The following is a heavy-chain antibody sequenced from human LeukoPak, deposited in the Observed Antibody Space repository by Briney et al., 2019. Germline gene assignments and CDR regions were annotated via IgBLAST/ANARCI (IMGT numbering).Heavy chain of an antibody. J-gene: IGHJ5*02. CDR2: MNPNSGNT. Sequence: ASVKVSCKASGYTFTSYDINWVRQATGQGLEWMGWMNPNSGNTGYAQKFQGRVTMTRNTSISTAYMELSSLRSEDTAVYYCARGLNYYDSSGYPNWFDPWGQGTLVTVSS. D-gene: IGHD3-22*01. CDR3: ARGLNYYDSSGYPNWFDP. CDR1: GYTFTSYD. V-gene: IGHV1-8*01.